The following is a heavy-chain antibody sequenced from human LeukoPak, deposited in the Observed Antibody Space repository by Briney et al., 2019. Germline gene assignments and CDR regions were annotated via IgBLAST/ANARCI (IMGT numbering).Heavy chain of an antibody. CDR1: GFTFSSYA. J-gene: IGHJ4*02. Sequence: PGESLRLSCAASGFTFSSYAMNWVRQAPGKGLEWVSDISGSGGTTHYADSVKGRFTISRDNSKNTLYLQMNSLRAEDTAVYYCAKERMTTTSFDYWGQGTLVTVSS. D-gene: IGHD4-11*01. CDR2: ISGSGGTT. V-gene: IGHV3-23*01. CDR3: AKERMTTTSFDY.